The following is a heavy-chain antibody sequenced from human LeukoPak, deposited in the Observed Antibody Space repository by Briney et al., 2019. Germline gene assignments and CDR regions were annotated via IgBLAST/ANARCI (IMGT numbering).Heavy chain of an antibody. J-gene: IGHJ4*02. D-gene: IGHD6-13*01. CDR1: GYTFTGYY. CDR3: ARDSWIAAATPRTDY. Sequence: ASVKVSCKASGYTFTGYYMHWVRQAPGQGLEWMGWINPNSGGTNYAQKFQGRVTMTTDTSTSTAYMELRSLRSDDTAVYYCARDSWIAAATPRTDYWGQGTLVTVSS. V-gene: IGHV1-2*02. CDR2: INPNSGGT.